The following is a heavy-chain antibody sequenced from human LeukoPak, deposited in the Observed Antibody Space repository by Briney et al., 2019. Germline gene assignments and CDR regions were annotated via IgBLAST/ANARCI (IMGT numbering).Heavy chain of an antibody. J-gene: IGHJ3*02. CDR1: GYTFTGYY. V-gene: IGHV7-4-1*02. D-gene: IGHD6-19*01. CDR3: ARVREVIAVAGHVGAFDI. Sequence: GASVKVSCKASGYTFTGYYMHWVRQAPGQGLEWMGWINTNTGNPTYAQGFTGRFVFSLDTSVSTAYLQISSLKAEDTAVYYCARVREVIAVAGHVGAFDIWGQGTMVTVSS. CDR2: INTNTGNP.